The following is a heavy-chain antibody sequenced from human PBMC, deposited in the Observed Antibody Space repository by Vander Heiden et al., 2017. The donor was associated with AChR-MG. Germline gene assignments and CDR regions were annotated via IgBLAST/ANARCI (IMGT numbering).Heavy chain of an antibody. CDR1: GFTVSSNY. V-gene: IGHV3-53*02. CDR2: IYSGGST. Sequence: EVQLVETGGGLIQPGGSLRLSCAASGFTVSSNYMGWVRQAPGKGLEWVSVIYSGGSTYYADSVKGRFTISRDNSKNTLYLQMNSLRAEDTAVYYCARLLHDYGDYGFDYWGQGTLVTVSS. J-gene: IGHJ4*02. D-gene: IGHD4-17*01. CDR3: ARLLHDYGDYGFDY.